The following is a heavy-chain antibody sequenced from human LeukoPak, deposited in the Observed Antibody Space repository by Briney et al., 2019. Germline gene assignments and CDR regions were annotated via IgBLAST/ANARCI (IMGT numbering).Heavy chain of an antibody. D-gene: IGHD5-24*01. CDR2: VNSGGST. V-gene: IGHV3-74*01. CDR1: GLSLSSHW. J-gene: IGHJ6*03. CDR3: ARGAMGNYYMDV. Sequence: GGSLRLSCAASGLSLSSHWMSWVRQAPGKGLDWVSAVNSGGSTNYADSVTGRFTISRDNAKNTLYLQVNSLGAEDTAVYYCARGAMGNYYMDVWGKGTTVTVSS.